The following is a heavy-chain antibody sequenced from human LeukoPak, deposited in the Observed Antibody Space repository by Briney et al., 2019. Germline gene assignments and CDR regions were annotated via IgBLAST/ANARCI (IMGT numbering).Heavy chain of an antibody. CDR2: IKQDGSEK. CDR3: ARARSYYYGSGSYYPLNWFDP. J-gene: IGHJ5*02. V-gene: IGHV3-7*01. D-gene: IGHD3-10*01. CDR1: GFTFSSYW. Sequence: GGSLRLSCAASGFTFSSYWMSWVRQAPGKGLEWVANIKQDGSEKYYVDSVKGRFTISRDNAKNSQYLQMNSLRAEDTAVYYCARARSYYYGSGSYYPLNWFDPWGQGTLVTVSS.